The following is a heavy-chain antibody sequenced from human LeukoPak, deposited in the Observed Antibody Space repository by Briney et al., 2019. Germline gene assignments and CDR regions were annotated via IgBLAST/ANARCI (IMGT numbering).Heavy chain of an antibody. J-gene: IGHJ4*02. CDR1: GFTFTTYW. CDR2: VNQDGTLK. V-gene: IGHV3-7*01. CDR3: ARNSHYRFDF. D-gene: IGHD3-10*01. Sequence: GGSLRLSCAASGFTFTTYWMTWVRQAPGKGLEWVANVNQDGTLKNYVDSLRDRFTISRDNAKDSLYLQMNNLRAEDTAVYYCARNSHYRFDFWGQGTLVAVSS.